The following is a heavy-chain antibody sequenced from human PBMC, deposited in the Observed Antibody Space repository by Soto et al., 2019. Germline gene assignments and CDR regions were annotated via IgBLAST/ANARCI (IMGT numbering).Heavy chain of an antibody. CDR1: GFTFSSYS. Sequence: EVQLVESGGGLVKPGGSLRLSCAASGFTFSSYSMNWVRQAPGKGLEWVSSISSSSSYIYYADSVKGRFTISRDNAKNSLYLQRNSLRAEDTAVYYCARAPGYYDSSGSYFDYWGQGTLVTVSS. CDR3: ARAPGYYDSSGSYFDY. D-gene: IGHD3-22*01. J-gene: IGHJ4*02. V-gene: IGHV3-21*01. CDR2: ISSSSSYI.